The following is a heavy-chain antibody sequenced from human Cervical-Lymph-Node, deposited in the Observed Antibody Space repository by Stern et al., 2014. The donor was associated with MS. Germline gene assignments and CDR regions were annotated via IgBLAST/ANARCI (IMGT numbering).Heavy chain of an antibody. V-gene: IGHV1-46*01. CDR1: GYTFTSYY. CDR2: INPSGGST. J-gene: IGHJ6*02. Sequence: VQLVESGAEVKKPGASVKVSCKASGYTFTSYYMYWVRQAPGQGLEWMGIINPSGGSTSYGPKFQGKVTITRDTSSSTVYMELSSLRSEDTAVYYCAREVAGHRLGMMDVWGQGTTVTVSS. CDR3: AREVAGHRLGMMDV. D-gene: IGHD6-19*01.